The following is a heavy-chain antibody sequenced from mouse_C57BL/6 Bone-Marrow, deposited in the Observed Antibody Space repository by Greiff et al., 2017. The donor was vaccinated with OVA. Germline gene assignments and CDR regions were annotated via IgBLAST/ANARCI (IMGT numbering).Heavy chain of an antibody. Sequence: EVQLVESGGGLVKPGGSLKLSCAASGFTFSSYAMSWVRQTPEKRLEWVATISDGGSYTYYPDNVKGRFTISRDNAKNNLYLQMSHLKSEDTAMYYCARGFYGSSSYYYAMDYWGQGTSVTVSS. V-gene: IGHV5-4*01. CDR3: ARGFYGSSSYYYAMDY. CDR1: GFTFSSYA. J-gene: IGHJ4*01. CDR2: ISDGGSYT. D-gene: IGHD1-1*01.